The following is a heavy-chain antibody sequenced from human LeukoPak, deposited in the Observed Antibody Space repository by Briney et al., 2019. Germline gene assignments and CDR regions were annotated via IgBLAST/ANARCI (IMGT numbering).Heavy chain of an antibody. D-gene: IGHD6-13*01. J-gene: IGHJ3*02. V-gene: IGHV1-18*01. Sequence: GASVKVSCEASGATSSTFSWVRQAPGQGLEWMGWIGSFKNFSFSARRFQDRITMTTDTSGSTAYMELRSLRSDDTAVYYCARVSSNNWYNERGAFDIWGQGTMVTVSS. CDR3: ARVSSNNWYNERGAFDI. CDR1: GATSST. CDR2: IGSFKNFS.